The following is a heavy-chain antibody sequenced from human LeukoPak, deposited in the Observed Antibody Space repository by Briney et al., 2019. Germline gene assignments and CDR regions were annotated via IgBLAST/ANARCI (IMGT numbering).Heavy chain of an antibody. Sequence: GASVKVSCKASGYTFTGYYMHWVRQAPGQGLEWMGRINPNSGGTNYAQKFQGRVTMTRDTSTSTVYMELSSLRSEDTAVYYCAREVGDIVVEGGTRSSSPYWYFDLWGRGTLVTVSS. V-gene: IGHV1-2*06. CDR3: AREVGDIVVEGGTRSSSPYWYFDL. J-gene: IGHJ2*01. CDR2: INPNSGGT. CDR1: GYTFTGYY. D-gene: IGHD2-2*01.